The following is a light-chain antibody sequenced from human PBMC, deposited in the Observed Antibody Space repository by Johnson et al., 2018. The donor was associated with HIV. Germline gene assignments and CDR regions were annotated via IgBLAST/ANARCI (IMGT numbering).Light chain of an antibody. V-gene: IGLV1-51*02. CDR2: EKN. J-gene: IGLJ1*01. Sequence: QSVLTQPPSVSAAPGQKVTISCSGSTSNIGNNYVSWYQQLPGTAPKLLIYEKNKRPSGIPDRFSGSKSGTSATLGITGLQTGDEADYYCGTWDPSLSAGEVFGTGTKVTVL. CDR1: TSNIGNNY. CDR3: GTWDPSLSAGEV.